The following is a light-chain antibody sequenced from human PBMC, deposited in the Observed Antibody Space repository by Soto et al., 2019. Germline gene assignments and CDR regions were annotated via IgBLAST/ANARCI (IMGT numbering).Light chain of an antibody. J-gene: IGLJ1*01. CDR3: CSCIGRYTKG. V-gene: IGLV2-11*01. CDR1: SSDVGGYNY. CDR2: DVT. Sequence: QSALTQPRSVSGSPGQSLTLSCTGTSSDVGGYNYVSWYQPHPGKGPKLMVHDVTKRPSGVPDRFSGYMSGNTASLTISGLQVEVEAEYYCCSCIGRYTKGFAAGTRRTVL.